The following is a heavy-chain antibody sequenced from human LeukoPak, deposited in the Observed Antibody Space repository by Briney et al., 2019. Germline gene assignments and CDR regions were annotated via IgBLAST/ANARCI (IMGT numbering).Heavy chain of an antibody. J-gene: IGHJ6*02. D-gene: IGHD6-13*01. Sequence: PSETLSLTCSVSGYSISNGYYWGWIRPPPEKGLEWIGYIYYSGITTCNPSLKSRVTISLDTSKNQFSLKLTSVTAADTAVYYCARVVYSLSGMDVWGQGTTVTVSS. CDR3: ARVVYSLSGMDV. V-gene: IGHV4-61*01. CDR1: GYSISNGYY. CDR2: IYYSGIT.